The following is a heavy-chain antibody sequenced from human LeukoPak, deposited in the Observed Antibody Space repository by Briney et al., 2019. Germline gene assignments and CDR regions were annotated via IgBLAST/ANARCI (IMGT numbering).Heavy chain of an antibody. Sequence: SETLSLTCTVSGGSISTAGHYWSWIRQPPGKGLEWIGYIHHSGSTYYNASLKSRVTISVDTSENQFSLNLSSVTAADTAVYYCARVLNYYDNSGSYYYFDYCGQGTQVTVSS. D-gene: IGHD3-22*01. CDR1: GGSISTAGHY. CDR3: ARVLNYYDNSGSYYYFDY. CDR2: IHHSGST. J-gene: IGHJ4*02. V-gene: IGHV4-31*03.